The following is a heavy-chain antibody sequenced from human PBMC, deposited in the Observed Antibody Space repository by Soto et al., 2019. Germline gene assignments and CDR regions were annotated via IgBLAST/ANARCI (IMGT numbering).Heavy chain of an antibody. CDR2: IYYSGST. CDR1: GGSISSGDYY. J-gene: IGHJ6*02. CDR3: ARGKYQLLSYYYGMDV. D-gene: IGHD2-2*01. Sequence: KPSETLSLTCTVSGGSISSGDYYWRWIRQPPGKGLEWIGYIYYSGSTYYNPSLKSRVTISVDTSKNQFSLKLSSVTAADTAVYYCARGKYQLLSYYYGMDVWGQGTTVTVSS. V-gene: IGHV4-30-4*01.